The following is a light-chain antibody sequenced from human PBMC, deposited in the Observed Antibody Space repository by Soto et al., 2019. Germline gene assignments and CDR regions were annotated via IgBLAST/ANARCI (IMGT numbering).Light chain of an antibody. Sequence: DIQLTQSPSFLSASVGDRVTITCRASQGISSYLAWYQQKPGKAPKLLIYAASPLQSGVPSRFSGSGSGTEFTLTISSLQPEDFATYYCQQLNSYPLFGPGTKVDIK. CDR1: QGISSY. CDR2: AAS. J-gene: IGKJ3*01. CDR3: QQLNSYPL. V-gene: IGKV1-9*01.